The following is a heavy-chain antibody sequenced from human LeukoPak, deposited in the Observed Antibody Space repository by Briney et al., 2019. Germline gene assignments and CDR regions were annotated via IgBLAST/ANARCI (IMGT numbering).Heavy chain of an antibody. Sequence: GASVTVSCTASGYTFTSYDINWVRQATGQGLEWMGWMNPNSGNTGYAQKFQGRVTMTRNTSISTAYMELSSLRSEDTAVYYCARWGQQAPAMVRAKILYYYYYYMDVWGKGTTVTVSS. J-gene: IGHJ6*03. CDR2: MNPNSGNT. CDR1: GYTFTSYD. CDR3: ARWGQQAPAMVRAKILYYYYYYMDV. D-gene: IGHD3-10*01. V-gene: IGHV1-8*01.